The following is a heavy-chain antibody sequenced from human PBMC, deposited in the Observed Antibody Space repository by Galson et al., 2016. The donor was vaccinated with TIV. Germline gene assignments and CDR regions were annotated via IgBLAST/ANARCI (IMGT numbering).Heavy chain of an antibody. CDR3: ARDIGGYDFDY. Sequence: ETLSLTCTVSGGSMRGSYWSWIRQTPGKGLEWIGYVYYTGGTKYNPSLKSRVTISVDTSKNQFSLRLSSVTAADTAMYYCARDIGGYDFDYWGQGTLVAVSS. J-gene: IGHJ4*02. V-gene: IGHV4-59*01. D-gene: IGHD5-12*01. CDR1: GGSMRGSY. CDR2: VYYTGGT.